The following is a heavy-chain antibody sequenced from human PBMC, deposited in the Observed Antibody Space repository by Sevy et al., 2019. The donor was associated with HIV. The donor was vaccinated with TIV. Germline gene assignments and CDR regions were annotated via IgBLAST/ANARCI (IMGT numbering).Heavy chain of an antibody. J-gene: IGHJ4*02. CDR1: GYSFTSYW. CDR3: ARGYDYFWGSYRSEFDY. D-gene: IGHD3-16*02. CDR2: IYPGDSDT. Sequence: GESLKISCKGSGYSFTSYWIGWVRQMPGKGLEWMGIIYPGDSDTRYSPSFQGQVTISADKSISTAYLQWSSLKASDTAMYYCARGYDYFWGSYRSEFDYWGQGTLVTVSS. V-gene: IGHV5-51*01.